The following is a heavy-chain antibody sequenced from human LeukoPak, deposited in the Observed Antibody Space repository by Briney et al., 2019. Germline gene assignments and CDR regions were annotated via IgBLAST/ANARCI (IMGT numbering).Heavy chain of an antibody. Sequence: ASVKVSCKASGYTFTSHAINWVRQAPGQGLEWMAWISGYNGNTHYAQRLQGRVTVTTDTSTSTAYLELRSLTSDDTAVYFCATGYYLNYLDPWGQGTLVTVSS. CDR1: GYTFTSHA. J-gene: IGHJ5*02. V-gene: IGHV1-18*01. CDR3: ATGYYLNYLDP. D-gene: IGHD2-15*01. CDR2: ISGYNGNT.